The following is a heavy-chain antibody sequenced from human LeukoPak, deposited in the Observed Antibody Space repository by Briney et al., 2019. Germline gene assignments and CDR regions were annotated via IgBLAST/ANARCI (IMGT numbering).Heavy chain of an antibody. CDR1: GGSISSYY. J-gene: IGHJ4*02. D-gene: IGHD3-22*01. Sequence: SETLSLTCIGSGGSISSYYWSWIRQPPGKGLEWIGYIYYSGSTNYNPSLKSRVTISVDTSKNQFSLRLRSVTAADTAVYYCARVTGYMIGDYFDYWGQGTLVTVSS. CDR2: IYYSGST. V-gene: IGHV4-59*01. CDR3: ARVTGYMIGDYFDY.